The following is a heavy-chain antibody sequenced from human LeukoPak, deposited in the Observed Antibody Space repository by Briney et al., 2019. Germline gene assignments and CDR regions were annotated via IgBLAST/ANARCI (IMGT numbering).Heavy chain of an antibody. Sequence: GASVKVSCKASGYTFTSYDINWVRQATGQGLEWMGWMNPNSGNTGYAQKFQGRVTMTRNTSISTAYMELSSLRSEDTAVYYCARGLGRDYDVLTGYEKTSDYWGQGTLVTVSS. CDR1: GYTFTSYD. J-gene: IGHJ4*02. CDR2: MNPNSGNT. D-gene: IGHD3-9*01. V-gene: IGHV1-8*01. CDR3: ARGLGRDYDVLTGYEKTSDY.